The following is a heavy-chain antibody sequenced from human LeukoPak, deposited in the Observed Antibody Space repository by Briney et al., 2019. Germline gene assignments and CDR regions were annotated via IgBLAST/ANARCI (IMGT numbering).Heavy chain of an antibody. D-gene: IGHD6-19*01. CDR1: GYTFTGYY. CDR3: ARDLTGYSSGGRYGY. Sequence: ASVKVSCKASGYTFTGYYMHWVRQAPGQGLEWMGRINPNSGGTSYAQKFQGRVTMTRDTSISTAYMELSRLRSDDTAVYYCARDLTGYSSGGRYGYWGQGTLVTVSS. CDR2: INPNSGGT. J-gene: IGHJ4*02. V-gene: IGHV1-2*06.